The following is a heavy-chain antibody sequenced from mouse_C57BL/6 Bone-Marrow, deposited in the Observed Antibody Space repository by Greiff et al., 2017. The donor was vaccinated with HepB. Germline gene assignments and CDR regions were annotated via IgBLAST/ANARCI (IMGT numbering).Heavy chain of an antibody. CDR2: ISYSGST. Sequence: EVKLQESGPGMVKPSQSLSLTCTVTGYSITSGYDWHWIRHFPGNKLEWMGYISYSGSTNYNPSLKSRISITHDTSKNHFFLKLNSVTTEDTATYYCARGDDGYYRGYYAMDYWGQGTSVTVSS. CDR1: GYSITSGYD. CDR3: ARGDDGYYRGYYAMDY. V-gene: IGHV3-1*01. D-gene: IGHD2-3*01. J-gene: IGHJ4*01.